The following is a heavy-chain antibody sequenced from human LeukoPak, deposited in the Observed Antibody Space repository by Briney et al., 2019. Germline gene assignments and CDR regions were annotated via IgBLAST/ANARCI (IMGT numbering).Heavy chain of an antibody. J-gene: IGHJ2*01. Sequence: ASVTVSCKVSGYTLTELSMHWVRQAPGKGLEWMGGFDPEDGETIYAQKFQGRVTMTEDTSTDTAYMELSSLRSEDTAVYYCATVFRNSGPDWYFDLWGRGTLVTVSS. CDR3: ATVFRNSGPDWYFDL. CDR1: GYTLTELS. CDR2: FDPEDGET. D-gene: IGHD1-14*01. V-gene: IGHV1-24*01.